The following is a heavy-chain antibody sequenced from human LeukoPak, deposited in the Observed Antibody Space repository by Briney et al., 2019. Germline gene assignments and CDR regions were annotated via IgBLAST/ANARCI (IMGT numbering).Heavy chain of an antibody. D-gene: IGHD6-19*01. CDR2: IKSKTDGGTT. CDR3: AKDSGPWLVVPRWFDP. V-gene: IGHV3-15*01. Sequence: GGSLRLSCAASGFTFSNAWMSWVRQGPGKGLEWVGRIKSKTDGGTTDYAAPVKGRFTISRDDSKNTLYLQMNSLRAEDTAVYYCAKDSGPWLVVPRWFDPWGQGTLVTVSS. CDR1: GFTFSNAW. J-gene: IGHJ5*02.